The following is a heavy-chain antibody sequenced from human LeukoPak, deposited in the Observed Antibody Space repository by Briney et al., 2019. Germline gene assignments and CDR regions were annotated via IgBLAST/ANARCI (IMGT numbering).Heavy chain of an antibody. D-gene: IGHD3-22*01. J-gene: IGHJ4*02. CDR2: ISYDGSNK. Sequence: GGSLRLSCAASGFTSSSYGMQWVRQAPCKGQEWVAVISYDGSNKYYADSVKGRFTISRDNSKNTLYLQMNSLRAEDTAVYYCANIITMRFGYWGQGTLVTVSS. V-gene: IGHV3-30*18. CDR3: ANIITMRFGY. CDR1: GFTSSSYG.